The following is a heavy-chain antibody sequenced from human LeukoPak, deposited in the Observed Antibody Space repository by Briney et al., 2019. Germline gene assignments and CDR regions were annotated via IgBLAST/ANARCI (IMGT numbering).Heavy chain of an antibody. CDR3: ARVARGGIVVVPAAMHC. V-gene: IGHV3-30*04. J-gene: IGHJ4*02. CDR1: GFTFSSYA. CDR2: ISYDGSNK. D-gene: IGHD2-2*01. Sequence: GGSLRLSCAASGFTFSSYAMHWVRQAPGKGLEWVAVISYDGSNKYYADSVKGRFTISRDNSKNTLYLQMNSLRAEDTAVYYCARVARGGIVVVPAAMHCWGQGTLVTVSS.